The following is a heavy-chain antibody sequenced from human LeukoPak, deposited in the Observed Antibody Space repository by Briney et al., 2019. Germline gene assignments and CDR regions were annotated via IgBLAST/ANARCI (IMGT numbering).Heavy chain of an antibody. D-gene: IGHD1-26*01. CDR1: GGSFSGYS. V-gene: IGHV4-34*01. J-gene: IGHJ6*02. Sequence: SETLSLTCAVSGGSFSGYSWSWIRQPPGKGLEWIGEINNSGSTNYNPSLKSRVTISVDTSKNQFSLKLSSVTATDTAVYYCATVRGSGSYYYYYGMDVWGQGTTVTVSS. CDR2: INNSGST. CDR3: ATVRGSGSYYYYYGMDV.